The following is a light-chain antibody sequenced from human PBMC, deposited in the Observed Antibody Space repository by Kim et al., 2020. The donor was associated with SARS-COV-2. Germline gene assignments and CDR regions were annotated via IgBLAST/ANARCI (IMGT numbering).Light chain of an antibody. CDR3: NSRDSSGNSYVV. Sequence: SSELTQDPAVSVALGQTVRITCQGDSLRSYYASWYQQKPGQAPVLVIYGKNKRPSGIPDRFSGSSSGNTASLTITGAQAEDEADYYCNSRDSSGNSYVVFGGGTQLTVL. V-gene: IGLV3-19*01. CDR2: GKN. CDR1: SLRSYY. J-gene: IGLJ2*01.